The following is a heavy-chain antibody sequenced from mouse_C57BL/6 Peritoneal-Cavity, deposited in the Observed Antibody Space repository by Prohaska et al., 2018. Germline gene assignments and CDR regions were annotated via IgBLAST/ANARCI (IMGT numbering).Heavy chain of an antibody. CDR2: INSDGSAI. J-gene: IGHJ1*03. Sequence: EVQLLETGGGLVQPGGSRGLSCEGSGFTFSGFWMSWVRPTPGKTLDWFGDINSDGSAINYAPSIKDRFTIFRDNDKSTLYLQMSNVRSEDTATYFCMRYGNYWYFDVWGTGTTVTVSS. CDR1: GFTFSGFW. CDR3: MRYGNYWYFDV. V-gene: IGHV11-2*01. D-gene: IGHD2-1*01.